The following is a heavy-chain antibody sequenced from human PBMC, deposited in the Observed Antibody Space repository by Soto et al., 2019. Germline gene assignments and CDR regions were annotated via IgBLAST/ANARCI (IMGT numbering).Heavy chain of an antibody. Sequence: QVRLQESGPGLVKPSETLSLTCTVSGASISNYYCSWIRQPAGKGLECLGRIYASGTTTYNPSLRSRVTVSVDTSQNQFSLSLNSVTAADTAVYYCARESRSELGTVEYWGQGTLVTVSS. CDR3: ARESRSELGTVEY. V-gene: IGHV4-4*07. CDR2: IYASGTT. CDR1: GASISNYY. J-gene: IGHJ4*02. D-gene: IGHD1-1*01.